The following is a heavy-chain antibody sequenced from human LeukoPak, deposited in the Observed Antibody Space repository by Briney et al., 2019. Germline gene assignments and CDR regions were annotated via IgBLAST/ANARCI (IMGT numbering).Heavy chain of an antibody. CDR3: ATWPGGWYGEDS. CDR2: IYGGGST. CDR1: GFTVSSNF. D-gene: IGHD6-19*01. J-gene: IGHJ4*02. Sequence: GGSLRLSCAASGFTVSSNFMSWVRQAPGKGLEWVSVIYGGGSTYYADSVKGRFTISRDTSKNTLHLQMNSLRAEDTAVYYCATWPGGWYGEDSWGQGTLVTVSS. V-gene: IGHV3-53*01.